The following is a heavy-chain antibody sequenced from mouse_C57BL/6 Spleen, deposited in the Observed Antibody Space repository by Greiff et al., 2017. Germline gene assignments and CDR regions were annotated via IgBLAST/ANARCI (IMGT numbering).Heavy chain of an antibody. Sequence: QGQLKQSGAELVRPGASVTLSCKASGYTFTDYEMHWVKQTPVHGLEWIGAIDPETGGTAYNQKFKGKAILTADKSSSTAYMELRSLTSEDSAVYYCTLTGTDYWGQGTTLTVTS. CDR2: IDPETGGT. J-gene: IGHJ2*01. CDR1: GYTFTDYE. V-gene: IGHV1-15*01. CDR3: TLTGTDY. D-gene: IGHD4-1*01.